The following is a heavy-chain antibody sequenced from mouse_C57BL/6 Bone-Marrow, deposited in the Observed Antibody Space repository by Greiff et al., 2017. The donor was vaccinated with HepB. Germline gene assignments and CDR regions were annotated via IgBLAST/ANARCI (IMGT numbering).Heavy chain of an antibody. V-gene: IGHV1-64*01. Sequence: VQLQQPGAELVKPGASVKVSCKASGYTFTSYWMHWVKQRPGQGLEWIGMIHPNSGSTNYNEKFKSKATLTVDKSSSTAYMQLSSLTSEDSAVYYCAIRNWAWFAYWGQGTLVTVSA. CDR3: AIRNWAWFAY. J-gene: IGHJ3*01. CDR2: IHPNSGST. CDR1: GYTFTSYW. D-gene: IGHD4-1*01.